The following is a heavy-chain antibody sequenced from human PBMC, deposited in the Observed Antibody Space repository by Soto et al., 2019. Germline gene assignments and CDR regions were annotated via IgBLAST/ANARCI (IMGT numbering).Heavy chain of an antibody. Sequence: GESLKISCKGSGYSFARFWIGWVRQMPGKGLEWMGIIYPGDSDTRYSPSFQGQVTISADKSISTAYLQWSSLKASDTAMYYCAKYYGFWSGYSTPYYYYGMDVWGQGTTVTVSS. CDR2: IYPGDSDT. CDR1: GYSFARFW. D-gene: IGHD3-3*01. CDR3: AKYYGFWSGYSTPYYYYGMDV. V-gene: IGHV5-51*01. J-gene: IGHJ6*02.